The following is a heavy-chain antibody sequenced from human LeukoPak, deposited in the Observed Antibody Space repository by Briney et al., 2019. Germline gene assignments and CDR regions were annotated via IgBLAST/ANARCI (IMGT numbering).Heavy chain of an antibody. CDR3: ARVSSRGRYCSGGSCFGDWFDP. CDR1: GGSISSYY. D-gene: IGHD2-15*01. V-gene: IGHV4-4*07. J-gene: IGHJ5*02. CDR2: IYTSGST. Sequence: SETLSLTCTVSGGSISSYYWSWIRQPAGKGLEWIGCIYTSGSTNYNPSLKSRVTMSVDTSKNQFSLKLSSVTAADTAVYYCARVSSRGRYCSGGSCFGDWFDPWGQGTLVTVSS.